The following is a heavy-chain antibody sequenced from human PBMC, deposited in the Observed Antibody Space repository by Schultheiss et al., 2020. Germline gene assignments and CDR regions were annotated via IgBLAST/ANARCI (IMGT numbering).Heavy chain of an antibody. CDR2: INSDGSST. CDR1: GFTFSSYW. Sequence: ESLKISCAASGFTFSSYWMHWVRQAPGKGLVWVSRINSDGSSTSYADSVKGRFTISRDNAKNTLYLQMNSLRAEDTAVYYCARDRVPAAISDPYYYYGMDVWGKGTTVTVSS. V-gene: IGHV3-74*01. CDR3: ARDRVPAAISDPYYYYGMDV. D-gene: IGHD2-2*01. J-gene: IGHJ6*04.